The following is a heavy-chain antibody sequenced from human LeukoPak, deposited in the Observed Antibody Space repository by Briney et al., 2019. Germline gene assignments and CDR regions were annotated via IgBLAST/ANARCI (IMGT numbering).Heavy chain of an antibody. D-gene: IGHD6-13*01. Sequence: ASVKVSCKASGYTFTGYYMHWVRQAPGQGLEWMGWINPSSGGTNYAQKFQGRVTMTRDTSICTAYMELSRLRSDDTAVYYCARGPSSWPSNNYYYYYMDVWGKGTTVTVSS. V-gene: IGHV1-2*02. CDR2: INPSSGGT. CDR3: ARGPSSWPSNNYYYYYMDV. CDR1: GYTFTGYY. J-gene: IGHJ6*03.